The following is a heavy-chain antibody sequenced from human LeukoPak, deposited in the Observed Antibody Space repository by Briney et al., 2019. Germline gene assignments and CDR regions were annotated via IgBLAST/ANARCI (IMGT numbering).Heavy chain of an antibody. D-gene: IGHD4-11*01. CDR1: GFTFTNYW. J-gene: IGHJ4*02. Sequence: GGSLRLSCAASGFTFTNYWMSWVRQAPGKGLELAANIKQDRSEKYYVDSVKGRFTISRDNAKNSLFLQVSNLRAEDTAVYYCTTSDINYRPFDNWGQGTLVTVSS. CDR3: TTSDINYRPFDN. CDR2: IKQDRSEK. V-gene: IGHV3-7*01.